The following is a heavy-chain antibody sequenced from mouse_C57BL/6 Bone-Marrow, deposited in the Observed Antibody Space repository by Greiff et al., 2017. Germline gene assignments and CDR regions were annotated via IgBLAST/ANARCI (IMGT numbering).Heavy chain of an antibody. CDR2: IDPEDGET. Sequence: DVQLQESGAELVKPGASVKLSCTASGFNIKDYYMHWVKQRTEQGLEWIGRIDPEDGETKYAPKFQGKATITADTSSNTAYLQLSSLTSEDTAVYYCARRGLRRTAHWYFDVWGTGTTVTVSS. CDR3: ARRGLRRTAHWYFDV. J-gene: IGHJ1*03. V-gene: IGHV14-2*01. D-gene: IGHD2-4*01. CDR1: GFNIKDYY.